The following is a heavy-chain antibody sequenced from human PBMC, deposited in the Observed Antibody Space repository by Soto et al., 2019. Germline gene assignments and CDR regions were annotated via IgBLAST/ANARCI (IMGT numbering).Heavy chain of an antibody. D-gene: IGHD1-7*01. CDR1: GFTFDDYA. CDR2: INWTSGSI. Sequence: PGGSLRLSCAASGFTFDDYAMHWVRQAPGKGLEWVSGINWTSGSIGYADSVKGRFTISRDNAKKSLYLQMNSLRPDDTALYYCLKYMGLELWSYYYGMDVWGQGTTVTVSS. CDR3: LKYMGLELWSYYYGMDV. V-gene: IGHV3-9*01. J-gene: IGHJ6*02.